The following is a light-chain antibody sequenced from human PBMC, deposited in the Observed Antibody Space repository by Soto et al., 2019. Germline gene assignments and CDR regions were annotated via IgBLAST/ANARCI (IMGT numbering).Light chain of an antibody. CDR1: SSDVGGYNY. CDR2: GVS. CDR3: SSYTSSSTIYV. J-gene: IGLJ1*01. V-gene: IGLV2-14*01. Sequence: QSVLTQPASVSGSPGQSITISCTGTSSDVGGYNYVSWYQQHPGKAPKLMIYGVSNRPSGVSNRFSGSKSGNTASLTISGLQAEEEADYYCSSYTSSSTIYVFGSGTKVTV.